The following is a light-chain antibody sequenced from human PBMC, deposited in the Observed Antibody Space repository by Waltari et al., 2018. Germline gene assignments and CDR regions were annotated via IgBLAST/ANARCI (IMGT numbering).Light chain of an antibody. J-gene: IGKJ2*01. V-gene: IGKV3-20*01. CDR1: ESLGKNY. Sequence: EIVLTQSPGTLSLSPGERATLSCRASESLGKNYLAWYQQKPDQAPRLLIYGVSSRATGIPDRFSGSGSGTAFTLTISRLEPEDFALYFCQQFARSPFTFGQGTRLEIK. CDR3: QQFARSPFT. CDR2: GVS.